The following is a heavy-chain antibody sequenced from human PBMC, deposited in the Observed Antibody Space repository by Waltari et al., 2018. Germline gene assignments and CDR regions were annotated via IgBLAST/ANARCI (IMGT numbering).Heavy chain of an antibody. CDR1: GGSFSGSH. CDR2: ISHSGST. Sequence: QVRLPQCGVGLLKPSETLSLTCAVYGGSFSGSHWVWFRQPPGKGLEWIGEISHSGSTNYNPSLMSRVTISVDTSKNQFSLKLSSVTAADTAVYYCARDSGYCSGGSCYHGYFDYWGQGTPVTVSS. J-gene: IGHJ4*02. D-gene: IGHD2-15*01. CDR3: ARDSGYCSGGSCYHGYFDY. V-gene: IGHV4-34*01.